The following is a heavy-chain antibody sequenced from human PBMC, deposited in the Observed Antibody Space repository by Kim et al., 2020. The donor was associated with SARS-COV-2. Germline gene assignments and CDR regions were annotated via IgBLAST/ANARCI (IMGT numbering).Heavy chain of an antibody. Sequence: SETLSLTCTVSGGSISSYYWSWIRQPPGKGLEWIGYIYYSGSTKYNPSLKSRVTISVDTSKNQFSLKLSSVTAADTAVYYCARFQHDFWSGFYRFDYYYGKDVWGQGTTVTVSS. D-gene: IGHD3-3*01. V-gene: IGHV4-59*01. J-gene: IGHJ6*02. CDR3: ARFQHDFWSGFYRFDYYYGKDV. CDR2: IYYSGST. CDR1: GGSISSYY.